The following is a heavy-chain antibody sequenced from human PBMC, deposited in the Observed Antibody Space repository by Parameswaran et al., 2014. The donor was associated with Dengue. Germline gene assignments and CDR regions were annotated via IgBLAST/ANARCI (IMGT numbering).Heavy chain of an antibody. Sequence: IRQPPGKALEWLAHIFSNDEKSYSTSLKSRLTISKDTSKSQVVLTMTNMDPVDTATYYCARIPEVAPFHCSSTSCSPAIVAFDIWGQGTMVTVSS. CDR3: ARIPEVAPFHCSSTSCSPAIVAFDI. V-gene: IGHV2-26*01. J-gene: IGHJ3*02. CDR2: IFSNDEK. D-gene: IGHD2-2*01.